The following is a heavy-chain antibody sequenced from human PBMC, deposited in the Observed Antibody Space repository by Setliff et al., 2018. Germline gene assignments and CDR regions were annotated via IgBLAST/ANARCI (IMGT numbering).Heavy chain of an antibody. J-gene: IGHJ4*02. CDR1: GGTFSDYY. Sequence: SETLSLTCAAYGGTFSDYYWTWIRQAPGKGLEWIGEINHSGSSNYAPSLKSRVTISVDTSKNQFSLKLSSVTAADTAVYYCARRSVGGWYGMGYWGQGTLVTVSS. D-gene: IGHD6-19*01. CDR2: INHSGSS. CDR3: ARRSVGGWYGMGY. V-gene: IGHV4-34*01.